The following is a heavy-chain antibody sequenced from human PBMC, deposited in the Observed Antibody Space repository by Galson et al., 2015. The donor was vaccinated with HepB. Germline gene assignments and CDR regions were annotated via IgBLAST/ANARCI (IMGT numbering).Heavy chain of an antibody. V-gene: IGHV4-39*01. CDR2: IYYSGST. CDR1: GGSISSSSYY. D-gene: IGHD2-2*01. Sequence: SETLSLTCTVSGGSISSSSYYWGWIRQPPGKGLEWIGSIYYSGSTYYNPSLKSRVTISVDTSKNQFSLKLSSVTAADTAVYYCARRYCSSTSCYYFDYWGQGTLVTVSS. CDR3: ARRYCSSTSCYYFDY. J-gene: IGHJ4*02.